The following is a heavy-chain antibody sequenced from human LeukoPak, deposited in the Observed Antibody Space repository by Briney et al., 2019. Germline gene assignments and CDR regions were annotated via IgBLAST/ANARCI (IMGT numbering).Heavy chain of an antibody. CDR2: INHSGST. J-gene: IGHJ4*02. CDR1: GGSFSGYY. CDR3: ARGGWDCSSTSCYRLKFDY. Sequence: SETLSLTCAVYGGSFSGYYWSWIRHPPGKGLEWVGEINHSGSTNYNPSLKRRVTISVDTSRNQFSLKLSSVTAADTAVYYCARGGWDCSSTSCYRLKFDYWGQGTLVTVSS. D-gene: IGHD2-2*01. V-gene: IGHV4-34*01.